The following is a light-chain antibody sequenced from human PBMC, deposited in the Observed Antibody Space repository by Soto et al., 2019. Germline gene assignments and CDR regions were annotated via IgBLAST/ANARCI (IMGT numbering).Light chain of an antibody. CDR2: GAS. V-gene: IGKV3-20*01. J-gene: IGKJ1*01. Sequence: EVLMTQSPATLSVSPGERATLSCRASQSVSGKLAWYQQKPGQAPRLLIYGASSRATGIPDRFSGSGSGTDFTLTISRLEPEDFAVYYCQQYGSSPSWTFGQGTKVEIK. CDR1: QSVSGK. CDR3: QQYGSSPSWT.